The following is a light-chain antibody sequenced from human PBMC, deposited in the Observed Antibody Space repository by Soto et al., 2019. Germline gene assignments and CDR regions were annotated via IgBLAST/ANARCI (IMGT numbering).Light chain of an antibody. V-gene: IGLV1-40*01. J-gene: IGLJ2*01. CDR2: GNS. CDR3: QSYDSSRSGHVV. CDR1: SSNIGAGYD. Sequence: QSVLTQPPSVSGAPGQRVTISCTGSSSNIGAGYDVHWYQQLPGTAPKLLIYGNSNRPSGVPDRFSGSKSGTSASLAITGLQAEDEAAYYCQSYDSSRSGHVVFGGGTKLTVL.